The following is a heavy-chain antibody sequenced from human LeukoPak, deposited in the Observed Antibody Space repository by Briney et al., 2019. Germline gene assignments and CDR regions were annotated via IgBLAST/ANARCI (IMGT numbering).Heavy chain of an antibody. V-gene: IGHV4-30-4*01. CDR3: ARSGSSGWYTYYFDY. J-gene: IGHJ4*02. CDR2: TYYSGST. CDR1: GGSISSGDYY. Sequence: SETLSLTCTVSGGSISSGDYYWSWIRQPPGKGLEWIGYTYYSGSTYYNPSLKSRVTISVDTSKNQFSLKLSSVTAADTAVYYCARSGSSGWYTYYFDYWGQGTLVTVSS. D-gene: IGHD6-19*01.